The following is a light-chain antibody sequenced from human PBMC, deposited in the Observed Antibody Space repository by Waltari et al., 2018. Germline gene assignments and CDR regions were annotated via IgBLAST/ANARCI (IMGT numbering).Light chain of an antibody. Sequence: QSALTQPRSVSGSPGQSVTISCTGTSSDIGGYDFVSWSQQYPGKAPKLLIYDVNKRPPGVPDRFSGSKSGNTASLTISGLLNEDEADYYCCSYAGADTSVVFGGGTTLTVL. J-gene: IGLJ2*01. CDR3: CSYAGADTSVV. CDR1: SSDIGGYDF. CDR2: DVN. V-gene: IGLV2-11*01.